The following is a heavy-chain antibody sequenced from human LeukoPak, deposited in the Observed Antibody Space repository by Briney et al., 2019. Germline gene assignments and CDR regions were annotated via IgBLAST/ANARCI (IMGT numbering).Heavy chain of an antibody. Sequence: SETLSLTCAVYGVSFSGYYWSWIRQPPGKGLEWIGEINHSGSTNYIPSLESRVTISVDTSKNQFSLKLSSVTAADTAVYYCARGNLYYFDSSGYYFKFDYWGQGTLVTVSS. CDR2: INHSGST. J-gene: IGHJ4*02. D-gene: IGHD3-22*01. CDR3: ARGNLYYFDSSGYYFKFDY. CDR1: GVSFSGYY. V-gene: IGHV4-34*01.